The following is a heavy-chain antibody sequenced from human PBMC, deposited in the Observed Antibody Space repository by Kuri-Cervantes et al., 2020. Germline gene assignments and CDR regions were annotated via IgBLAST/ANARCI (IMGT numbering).Heavy chain of an antibody. D-gene: IGHD5-12*01. V-gene: IGHV4-39*07. J-gene: IGHJ6*03. CDR1: GGSISSSSYY. CDR2: IYHSGST. Sequence: SETLSLTCTVSGGSISSSSYYWGWIRQPPGKGLEWIGSIYHSGSTNYNPSLKSRVTISVDKSKNQFSLKLSSVTAADTAVYYCARDLADKWHYYYYMDVWGKGTTVTVSS. CDR3: ARDLADKWHYYYYMDV.